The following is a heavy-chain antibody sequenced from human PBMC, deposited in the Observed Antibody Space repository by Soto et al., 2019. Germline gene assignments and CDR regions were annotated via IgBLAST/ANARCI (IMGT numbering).Heavy chain of an antibody. J-gene: IGHJ4*02. CDR2: IYYSGST. V-gene: IGHV4-59*08. Sequence: SETLSLTCTVSGGSISSYYWSWIRQPPGKGLEWIGYIYYSGSTNYNPSLKSRVTISVDTSKNQFSLKLSSVTAADTDVYYCARRYGDCFDYWGQGTLVTVSS. CDR1: GGSISSYY. CDR3: ARRYGDCFDY. D-gene: IGHD4-17*01.